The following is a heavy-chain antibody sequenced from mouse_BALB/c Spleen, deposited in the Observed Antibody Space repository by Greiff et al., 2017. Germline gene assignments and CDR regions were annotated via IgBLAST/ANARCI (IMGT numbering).Heavy chain of an antibody. CDR1: GYTFTDYE. D-gene: IGHD2-4*01. CDR3: WDYDEAY. CDR2: IDPETGGT. Sequence: VQLKESGAGLVRPGASVTLSCKASGYTFTDYEMPWVKQTPVHGLEWIGAIDPETGGTAYNQKFKGKATLTADKSSSTAYMELRSLTSEDSAVYYCWDYDEAYWGQGTLVTVSA. J-gene: IGHJ3*01. V-gene: IGHV1-15*01.